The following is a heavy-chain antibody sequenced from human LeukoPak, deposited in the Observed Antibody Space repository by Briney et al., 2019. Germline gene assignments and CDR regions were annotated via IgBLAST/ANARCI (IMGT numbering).Heavy chain of an antibody. V-gene: IGHV1-2*02. CDR2: INPNSGGT. D-gene: IGHD2-15*01. CDR1: GYTFTGYY. J-gene: IGHJ4*02. CDR3: ALGYCSGGSCYVLDY. Sequence: ASVKVSCKASGYTFTGYYTHWVRQAPGQGLEWMGWINPNSGGTNYAQKFQGRVTMTRDTSISTAYMELSRLRSDDTAVYYCALGYCSGGSCYVLDYWGQGTLVTVSS.